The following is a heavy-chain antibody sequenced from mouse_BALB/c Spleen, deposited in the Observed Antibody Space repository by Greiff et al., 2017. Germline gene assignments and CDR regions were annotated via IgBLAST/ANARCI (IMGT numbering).Heavy chain of an antibody. J-gene: IGHJ2*01. CDR2: ISSGGSYT. Sequence: EVQRVESGGGLVKPGGSLKLSCAASGFTFSSYAMSWVRQTPEKRLEWVATISSGGSYTYYPDSVKGRFTISRDNAKNTLYLQMSGLRSEDTAMYYCARLPDVYFDYWGQGTTLTVSS. CDR1: GFTFSSYA. CDR3: ARLPDVYFDY. V-gene: IGHV5-9-3*01.